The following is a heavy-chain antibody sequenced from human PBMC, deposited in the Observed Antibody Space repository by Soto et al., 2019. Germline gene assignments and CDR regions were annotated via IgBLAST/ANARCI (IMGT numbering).Heavy chain of an antibody. CDR3: ARDRTTGTTAPFWDYYGMDV. V-gene: IGHV1-69*12. CDR1: GGTFSSYA. D-gene: IGHD1-1*01. Sequence: QVQLVQSGAEVKKPGSSVKVSCKASGGTFSSYAISWVRQAPGQGLEWMGGIIPIFGTANYAQKFQGRVTITADESTSTAYMELSSLRSEDTAVYYCARDRTTGTTAPFWDYYGMDVWGQGTTVTVSS. CDR2: IIPIFGTA. J-gene: IGHJ6*02.